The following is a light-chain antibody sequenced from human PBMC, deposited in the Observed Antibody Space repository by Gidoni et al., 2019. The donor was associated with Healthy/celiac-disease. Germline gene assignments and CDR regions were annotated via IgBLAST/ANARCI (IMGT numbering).Light chain of an antibody. V-gene: IGLV1-51*01. CDR2: DNN. CDR1: SPNIGNNY. J-gene: IGLJ7*01. Sequence: SVLTQPPSVSAAPGQKVTISCSGSSPNIGNNYVSWYQQLPGTAPKLLIYDNNKRPSGIPDRFSGSKSGTSATLGITGLQTGDEADYYCGTWDSSLSAAVFGGGTQLTVL. CDR3: GTWDSSLSAAV.